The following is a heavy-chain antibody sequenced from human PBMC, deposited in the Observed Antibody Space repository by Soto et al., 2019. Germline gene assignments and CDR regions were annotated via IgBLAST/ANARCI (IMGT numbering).Heavy chain of an antibody. D-gene: IGHD3-3*01. CDR3: SRGQDYDFWSGSFDP. CDR1: GYTFTGYY. Sequence: QVQLVQSGAEVKKPGASVKVSCKASGYTFTGYYMHWVRQAPGQGLEWMGWINPNSGGTNYAQKFQGWVTMTRDTSISTAYMELSRLRSDDTAVYYCSRGQDYDFWSGSFDPWGQGTLVTVSS. V-gene: IGHV1-2*04. CDR2: INPNSGGT. J-gene: IGHJ5*02.